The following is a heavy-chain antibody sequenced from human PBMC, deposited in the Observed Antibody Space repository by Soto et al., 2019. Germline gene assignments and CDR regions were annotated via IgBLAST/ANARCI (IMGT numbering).Heavy chain of an antibody. CDR3: ARDLAAGDL. CDR1: GYTLTELS. Sequence: ASVKVSCKVSGYTLTELSMHWVRQAPGKGLEWMGGFDPMEGRTIYAQEFQGRVTMTSDTSTSTVYMELSSLRFEDTALFYCARDLAAGDLWGQGTLVTVSS. D-gene: IGHD6-13*01. J-gene: IGHJ5*02. CDR2: FDPMEGRT. V-gene: IGHV1-24*01.